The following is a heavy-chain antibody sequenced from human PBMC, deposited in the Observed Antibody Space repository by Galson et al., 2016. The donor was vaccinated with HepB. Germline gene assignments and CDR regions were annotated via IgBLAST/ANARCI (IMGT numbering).Heavy chain of an antibody. CDR2: IWFNGNNK. Sequence: SLRLSCAASGFSSSGFAMHWVRQAPGKGLEWVAVIWFNGNNKDYGDPVKGRFNISRDKSNNTVYLQMNSLRDEDTAVYYCAREYDGLDYWGQGVLVTASS. V-gene: IGHV3-33*01. J-gene: IGHJ4*02. CDR1: GFSSSGFA. CDR3: AREYDGLDY. D-gene: IGHD3-16*01.